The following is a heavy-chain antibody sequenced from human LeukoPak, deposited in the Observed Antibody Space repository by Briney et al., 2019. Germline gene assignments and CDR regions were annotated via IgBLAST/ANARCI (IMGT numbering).Heavy chain of an antibody. CDR1: GGSFSGYY. D-gene: IGHD2-21*02. J-gene: IGHJ4*02. Sequence: PSETLSLTCAVYGGSFSGYYWSGIRQPPGKGVEWIGEINHSGSTNYNPSLKSRVTISVDTSKNQFSLKLSSVTAADTAVYYCARLVVTAIPDYWGQGTLVTVSS. CDR2: INHSGST. CDR3: ARLVVTAIPDY. V-gene: IGHV4-34*01.